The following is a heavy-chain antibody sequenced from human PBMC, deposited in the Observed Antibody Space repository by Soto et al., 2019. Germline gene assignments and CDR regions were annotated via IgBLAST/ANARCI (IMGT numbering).Heavy chain of an antibody. Sequence: EVQLLESGGGLVQPGGSLRLSCAASGFTFSSYAMSWVRQAPGKGLEWVSAISGSGGSTYYADSVKGRFTISRDNSKNTLYLQMNSLRAEDPAVYYCAKPRNPRVGDYDYYYYGMDVWGQGTTVTVSS. CDR2: ISGSGGST. D-gene: IGHD4-17*01. J-gene: IGHJ6*02. CDR3: AKPRNPRVGDYDYYYYGMDV. V-gene: IGHV3-23*01. CDR1: GFTFSSYA.